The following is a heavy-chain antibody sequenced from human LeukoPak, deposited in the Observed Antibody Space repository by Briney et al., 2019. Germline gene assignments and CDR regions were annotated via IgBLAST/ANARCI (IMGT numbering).Heavy chain of an antibody. J-gene: IGHJ4*02. CDR2: FYHSGNT. V-gene: IGHV4-38-2*02. CDR3: AREHFDY. CDR1: GYSISSNYY. Sequence: SETLSLTCAVSGYSISSNYYWGWIRQPPGKGLEWIGCFYHSGNTCYNPSLKSRVTISVDTSKNQFSLKLSSVTAADTAVYYCAREHFDYWGQGALVTVSS.